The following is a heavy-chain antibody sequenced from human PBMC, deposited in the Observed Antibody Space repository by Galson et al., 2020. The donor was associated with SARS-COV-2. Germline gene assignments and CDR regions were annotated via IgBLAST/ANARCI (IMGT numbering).Heavy chain of an antibody. CDR1: GFTFSSYA. Sequence: GGSLRLSCAASGFTFSSYAMSWVRQAPGKGLEWVSAISGSGGSTYYADSVKGRFTISRDNSKNTMYLQMNSLRAEDTAVYYCAKDLHDFWSGPPFDPWGQGTLVTVSS. D-gene: IGHD3-3*01. V-gene: IGHV3-23*01. CDR3: AKDLHDFWSGPPFDP. CDR2: ISGSGGST. J-gene: IGHJ5*02.